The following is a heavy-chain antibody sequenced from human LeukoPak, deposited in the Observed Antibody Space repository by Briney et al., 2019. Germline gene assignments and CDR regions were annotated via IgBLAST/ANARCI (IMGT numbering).Heavy chain of an antibody. CDR1: GYSFTSYW. CDR3: ARRYSSGDDAFDI. J-gene: IGHJ3*02. CDR2: ICPGDSDT. D-gene: IGHD6-25*01. Sequence: GASLKISSKGSGYSFTSYWIGLVRQMPGKGLEWMGIICPGDSDTRYSPSFQGQVTISADKSISTAYLQWSSLKASDTAMYYCARRYSSGDDAFDIWGQGTMVTVSS. V-gene: IGHV5-51*01.